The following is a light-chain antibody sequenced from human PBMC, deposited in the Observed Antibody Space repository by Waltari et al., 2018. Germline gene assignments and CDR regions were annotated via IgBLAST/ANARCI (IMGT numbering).Light chain of an antibody. V-gene: IGKV3-15*01. J-gene: IGKJ1*01. CDR2: GAS. Sequence: EIVMTQSPATLSVSPGERATLSCRASQSVSSNLAWYQQKPGQAPRLLIYGASTRATGIPARFSGSGSGTEFTLTISSLQSEEFAGYYCQQYNNWPSWTFGQGTKVEIK. CDR1: QSVSSN. CDR3: QQYNNWPSWT.